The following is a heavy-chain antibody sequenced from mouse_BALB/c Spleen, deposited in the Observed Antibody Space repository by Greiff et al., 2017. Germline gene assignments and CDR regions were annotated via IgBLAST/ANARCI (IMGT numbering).Heavy chain of an antibody. D-gene: IGHD1-1*01. J-gene: IGHJ3*01. CDR2: ISNLAYSI. CDR3: ARGDYYGSSYSWFAY. Sequence: EVQVVESGGGLVQPGGSRKLSCAASGFTFSDYGMAWVRQAPGKGPEWVAFISNLAYSIYYADTVTGRFTISRENAKNTLYLEMSSLRSEDTAMYYCARGDYYGSSYSWFAYWGQGTLVTVSA. CDR1: GFTFSDYG. V-gene: IGHV5-15*02.